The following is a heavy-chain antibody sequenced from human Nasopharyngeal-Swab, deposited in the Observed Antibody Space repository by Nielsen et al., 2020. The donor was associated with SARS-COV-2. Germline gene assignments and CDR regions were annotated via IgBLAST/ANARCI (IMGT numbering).Heavy chain of an antibody. V-gene: IGHV4-59*01. D-gene: IGHD6-13*01. CDR2: IYYSGST. J-gene: IGHJ4*02. Sequence: SETLSLTFTVSGGSISSYYWSWIRQPPGKGLEWIGYIYYSGSTNYNPSLKSRVTISVDTSKNQFSLKLSSVTAADTAVYYCARGGGSSSWVDYWGQGTLVTVSS. CDR1: GGSISSYY. CDR3: ARGGGSSSWVDY.